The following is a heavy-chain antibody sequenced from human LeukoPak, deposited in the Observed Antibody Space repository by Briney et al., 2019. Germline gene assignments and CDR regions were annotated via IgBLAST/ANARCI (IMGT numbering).Heavy chain of an antibody. CDR3: ARDDCSSTSCYPPSLIDY. Sequence: ASVKVSCKASGYTFTSYYMHWVRQAPGQGLEWMGLINPSGGSTSYAQKFQGRVTMTRDTSTSTVYMELSSLRSEDTAVYYCARDDCSSTSCYPPSLIDYWGQGTLVTVSS. V-gene: IGHV1-46*01. CDR2: INPSGGST. D-gene: IGHD2-2*01. CDR1: GYTFTSYY. J-gene: IGHJ4*02.